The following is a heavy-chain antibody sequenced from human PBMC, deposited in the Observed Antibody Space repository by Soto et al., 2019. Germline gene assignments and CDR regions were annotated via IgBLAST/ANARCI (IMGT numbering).Heavy chain of an antibody. V-gene: IGHV3-33*01. D-gene: IGHD6-19*01. CDR3: ARAIETGYSSGWSPGVGYYYYGMDV. CDR2: IWYDGSNK. Sequence: GGSLRLSCAASGFTFSSYGMHWVRQAPGKGLEWVAVIWYDGSNKYYADSVKGRFTISRDNSKNTLYLQMNSLRAEDTAVYYCARAIETGYSSGWSPGVGYYYYGMDVWGQGTTVTVSS. CDR1: GFTFSSYG. J-gene: IGHJ6*02.